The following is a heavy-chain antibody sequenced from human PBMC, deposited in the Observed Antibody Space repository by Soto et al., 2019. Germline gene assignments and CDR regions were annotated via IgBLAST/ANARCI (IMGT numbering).Heavy chain of an antibody. J-gene: IGHJ4*02. Sequence: GGSLRLSCAASGFTFSSYAMHWVRQAPGKGLEWVAVISYDGSNKYYADSVKGRFTISRDNSKNTLYLQMNSLRAEDTAVYYCATEFRPMAAAGTGAFDYWGQGTLVTVSS. D-gene: IGHD6-13*01. CDR2: ISYDGSNK. V-gene: IGHV3-30-3*01. CDR1: GFTFSSYA. CDR3: ATEFRPMAAAGTGAFDY.